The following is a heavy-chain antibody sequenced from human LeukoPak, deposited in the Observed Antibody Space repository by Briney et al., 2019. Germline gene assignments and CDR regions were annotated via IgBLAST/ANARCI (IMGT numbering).Heavy chain of an antibody. D-gene: IGHD1-26*01. J-gene: IGHJ4*02. CDR2: ISYNGSDK. V-gene: IGHV3-30*03. CDR3: ARNVGY. Sequence: PGGSLRLSCAASGFTFSSYGMHWVRQAPGKGLEWVAFISYNGSDKYYADSVKGRFTISRDNSKNTVYLQMNSLRGEDTAVYYCARNVGYWGQGTLVTVSS. CDR1: GFTFSSYG.